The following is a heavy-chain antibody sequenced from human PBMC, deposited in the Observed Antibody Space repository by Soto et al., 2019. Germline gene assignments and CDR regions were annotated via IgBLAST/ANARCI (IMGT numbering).Heavy chain of an antibody. V-gene: IGHV1-69*06. CDR2: IVPIFGTA. J-gene: IGHJ5*02. D-gene: IGHD6-6*01. CDR3: ARDAYSRSSGGGNWFDP. Sequence: QVQLVQSGAEGKKPGSSVKVSCKASGGPFASYTFTWVRQAPGQGLEWVGGIVPIFGTANYAQKFQGRVSITADKSTSTVYLDLRSLTSDDTAVYYCARDAYSRSSGGGNWFDPWGQGTLVTVSS. CDR1: GGPFASYT.